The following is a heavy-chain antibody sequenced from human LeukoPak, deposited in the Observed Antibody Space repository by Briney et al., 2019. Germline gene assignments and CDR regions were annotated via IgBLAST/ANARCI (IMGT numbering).Heavy chain of an antibody. CDR3: ARDGYGSGKGFFDY. V-gene: IGHV1-18*01. CDR2: ISAYDGNT. CDR1: GYTFTSYG. D-gene: IGHD3-10*01. Sequence: ASVKVSCKASGYTFTSYGITWVRQAPGQGPEWMAWISAYDGNTKSAQKFQGRVTLTTDTSTTTAYMELRSLRSDDTALYYCARDGYGSGKGFFDYWGQGTPVTVSS. J-gene: IGHJ4*02.